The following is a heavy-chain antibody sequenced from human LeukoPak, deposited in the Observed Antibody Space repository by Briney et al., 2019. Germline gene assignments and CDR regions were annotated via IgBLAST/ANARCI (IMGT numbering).Heavy chain of an antibody. V-gene: IGHV3-7*01. J-gene: IGHJ6*03. D-gene: IGHD6-19*01. Sequence: GSPRLSCAASGFNFCSFWMSWVRQAPRKGLEWVANIKQDGSEKYYVDSVKGRSTISRDNAKNSLYLQMNSLRAEDTAVYYCARGPYGGAVAGTGTSYYYYYYMDVWGKGTTVTVSS. CDR3: ARGPYGGAVAGTGTSYYYYYYMDV. CDR1: GFNFCSFW. CDR2: IKQDGSEK.